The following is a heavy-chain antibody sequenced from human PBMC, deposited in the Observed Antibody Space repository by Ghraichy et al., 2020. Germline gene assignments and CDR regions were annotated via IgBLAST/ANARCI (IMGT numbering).Heavy chain of an antibody. CDR3: ARRVLESADGFDI. CDR1: GFTFSDHY. D-gene: IGHD4/OR15-4a*01. J-gene: IGHJ3*02. V-gene: IGHV3-72*01. CDR2: IRNKLYSYTT. Sequence: GGSLRLSCAASGFTFSDHYMDWVRQAPGKGLEWVGRIRNKLYSYTTEYVASAEGRFTISRDDSKNSLYLQMNRLKTEDTAVYYCARRVLESADGFDIWGQGTMVTVSS.